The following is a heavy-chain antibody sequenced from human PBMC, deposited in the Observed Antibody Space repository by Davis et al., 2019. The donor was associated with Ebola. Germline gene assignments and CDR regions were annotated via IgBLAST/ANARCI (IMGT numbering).Heavy chain of an antibody. Sequence: SGPTLVKPTQTLTLTCTFSGFSLTTSEMGVAWLRQPPGKALEWLAIIYWDDDKRYSPSLNNRLSIRKDSSKNQVALTVTDLDPVDTATYYCAHPKGGYGPFDYWGQGILVTVSS. CDR2: IYWDDDK. CDR1: GFSLTTSEMG. D-gene: IGHD5-12*01. V-gene: IGHV2-5*02. J-gene: IGHJ4*02. CDR3: AHPKGGYGPFDY.